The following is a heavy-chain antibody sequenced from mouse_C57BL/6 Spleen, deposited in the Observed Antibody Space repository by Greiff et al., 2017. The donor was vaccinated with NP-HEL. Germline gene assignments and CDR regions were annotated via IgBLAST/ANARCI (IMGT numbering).Heavy chain of an antibody. J-gene: IGHJ2*01. Sequence: VQLQQSGPELVKPGASVKISCKASGYAFSSSWMNWVKQRPGKGLEWIGRIYPGDGDTNYNGKFKGKATLTADKSSSTAYMQLSSLTSEDSAVYFCARGTGTRALDDWGQGTTLTVSS. V-gene: IGHV1-82*01. D-gene: IGHD4-1*01. CDR1: GYAFSSSW. CDR2: IYPGDGDT. CDR3: ARGTGTRALDD.